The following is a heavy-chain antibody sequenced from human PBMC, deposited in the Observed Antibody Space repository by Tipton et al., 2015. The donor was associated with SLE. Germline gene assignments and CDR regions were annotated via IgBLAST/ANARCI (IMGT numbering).Heavy chain of an antibody. CDR1: GYSIRRGYY. CDR3: VRINSGASRLFDY. D-gene: IGHD1-26*01. V-gene: IGHV4-38-2*01. J-gene: IGHJ4*02. CDR2: IYHTGKA. Sequence: GLVKPSETLSLTCAVSGYSIRRGYYWGWIRQPPGKGLEWIGIIYHTGKAYYNPSLKSRVTLSVDTSKNQFSLRLRSVTAADTAVYYCVRINSGASRLFDYWGQGMLVAVSS.